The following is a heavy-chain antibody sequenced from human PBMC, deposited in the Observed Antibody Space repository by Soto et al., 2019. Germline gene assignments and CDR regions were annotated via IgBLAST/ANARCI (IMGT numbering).Heavy chain of an antibody. CDR1: GFTFSNYA. Sequence: EVQLVESGGGLVQPGRSLRLSCAASGFTFSNYAMDWVRQAPGKGLEWLSYISSSGHLITYGESAKGRFTVFRDNAKNSLYLQLISLRAEDTAVYSCTRGCTGSCWFEPWGQGTLVTVSS. CDR3: TRGCTGSCWFEP. CDR2: ISSSGHLI. V-gene: IGHV3-48*01. D-gene: IGHD2-2*01. J-gene: IGHJ5*02.